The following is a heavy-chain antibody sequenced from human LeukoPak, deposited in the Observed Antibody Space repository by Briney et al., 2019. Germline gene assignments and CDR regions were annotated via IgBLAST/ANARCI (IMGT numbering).Heavy chain of an antibody. J-gene: IGHJ4*02. CDR3: AREYCSGGTCYAPGY. D-gene: IGHD2-15*01. CDR2: IDRDGGDK. Sequence: GGSLRLSCVGSGFTFSNYWMSWVRQIPGKRPEWVANIDRDGGDKYYVDSVKGRFTLSRDNAKNSLYLQMNSLRVEDTAIYYCAREYCSGGTCYAPGYWDQGTLVTVSS. CDR1: GFTFSNYW. V-gene: IGHV3-7*03.